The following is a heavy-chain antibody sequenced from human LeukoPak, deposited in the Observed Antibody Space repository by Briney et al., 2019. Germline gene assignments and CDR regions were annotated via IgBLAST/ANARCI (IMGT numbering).Heavy chain of an antibody. CDR2: IYYSGST. CDR1: ARSNSSSSYY. V-gene: IGHV4-39*02. J-gene: IGHJ6*02. Sequence: PSETLSLTCTVSARSNSSSSYYWAWIRQPPGKGLEWIGSIYYSGSTYYNPSLKSRVTISVDTSKNQFSLKLTSVTAADTAVYHNARDAARRLGVTTSGPYYYGMDVWGQGATVTVSS. CDR3: ARDAARRLGVTTSGPYYYGMDV. D-gene: IGHD2-21*02.